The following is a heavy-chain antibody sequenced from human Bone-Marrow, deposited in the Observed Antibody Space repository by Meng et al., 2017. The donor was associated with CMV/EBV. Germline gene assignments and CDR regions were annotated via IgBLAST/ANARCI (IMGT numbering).Heavy chain of an antibody. V-gene: IGHV4-59*01. J-gene: IGHJ6*02. Sequence: SETLSLTCTVSGGSISSYYWSWIRQPPGKGLEWIGYVYHSGNTNYNPSLKSRVTISVDTSKNQFSLKLSSVTAADTAVYYCARDFGDFGMDVWGQGTTVTVSS. CDR1: GGSISSYY. CDR2: VYHSGNT. CDR3: ARDFGDFGMDV. D-gene: IGHD3-3*01.